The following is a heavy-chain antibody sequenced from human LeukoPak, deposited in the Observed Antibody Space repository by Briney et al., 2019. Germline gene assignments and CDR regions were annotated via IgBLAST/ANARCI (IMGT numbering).Heavy chain of an antibody. CDR3: ARVISYYYDSSGYWEGCFDY. D-gene: IGHD3-22*01. J-gene: IGHJ4*02. V-gene: IGHV1-2*02. CDR2: INPNSGGT. Sequence: ASVKVSCKASGYTFTGYYMHWVRQAPGQGLEWMGWINPNSGGTNYAQKFQGRVTMTRDTSISTAYMELSRLRSDDTAVYYCARVISYYYDSSGYWEGCFDYWGQGTLVTVSS. CDR1: GYTFTGYY.